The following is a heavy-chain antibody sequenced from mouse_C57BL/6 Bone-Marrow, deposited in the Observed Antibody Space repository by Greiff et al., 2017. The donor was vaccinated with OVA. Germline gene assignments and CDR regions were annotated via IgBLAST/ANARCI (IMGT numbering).Heavy chain of an antibody. CDR3: ARWGGADYYGSLGAMDY. V-gene: IGHV1-7*01. J-gene: IGHJ4*01. D-gene: IGHD1-1*01. CDR2: INPSSGYT. Sequence: QVQLQQSGAELAKPGASVKLSCKASGYTFTSYWMHWVKQRPGQGLEWFGYINPSSGYTKYNQKFKDKATLTADKSSSTAYMQLSSLTYEDSAVYYCARWGGADYYGSLGAMDYWGQGTSVTVSS. CDR1: GYTFTSYW.